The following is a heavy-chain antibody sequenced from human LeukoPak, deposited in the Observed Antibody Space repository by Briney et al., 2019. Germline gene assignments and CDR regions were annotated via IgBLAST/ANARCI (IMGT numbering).Heavy chain of an antibody. Sequence: SQTLSLTCTVSGGSISSGGYYWSWIRQHPGKGLEWIGYIYYSGSTYYNPSLKGRVTTSVDTSKNQFSLKLSSVTAADTAVYYCASTTYYSGSYRPNFDYWGQGTLVTVSS. J-gene: IGHJ4*02. CDR2: IYYSGST. CDR1: GGSISSGGYY. D-gene: IGHD1-26*01. V-gene: IGHV4-31*03. CDR3: ASTTYYSGSYRPNFDY.